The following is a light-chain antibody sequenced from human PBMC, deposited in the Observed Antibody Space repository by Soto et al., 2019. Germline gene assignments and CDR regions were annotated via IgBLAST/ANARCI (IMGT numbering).Light chain of an antibody. J-gene: IGKJ2*01. CDR3: QQYNDLPPYT. Sequence: EILMTQSPATLSVSPGERATLSCRASQSVSSDLAWYQQRPGQAPRLLIYGASTRATGVPARFSGSGSGTEFTLTVGSLQSEDFGVYYCQQYNDLPPYTFGQGTKLEIK. CDR2: GAS. V-gene: IGKV3-15*01. CDR1: QSVSSD.